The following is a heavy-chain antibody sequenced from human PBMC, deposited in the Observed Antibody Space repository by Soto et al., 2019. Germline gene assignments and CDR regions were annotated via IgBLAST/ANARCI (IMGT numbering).Heavy chain of an antibody. CDR1: GGSFSGYY. CDR3: ARDSTAWFPYYDIDV. CDR2: ISDSGTT. Sequence: PSETLSLTCAVYGGSFSGYYWTWIRQSPGKGLEWLGSISDSGTTTYNPSLRSRVTISVDTSKNQFSLKLSSVTAADTALYYCARDSTAWFPYYDIDVWGQGTTVTVSS. J-gene: IGHJ6*02. D-gene: IGHD3-10*01. V-gene: IGHV4-59*01.